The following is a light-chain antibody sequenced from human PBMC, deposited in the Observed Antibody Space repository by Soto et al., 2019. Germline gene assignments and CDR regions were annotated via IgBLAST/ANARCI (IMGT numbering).Light chain of an antibody. CDR3: QQTYISPPT. V-gene: IGKV1-39*01. CDR2: SAS. CDR1: ETTANY. J-gene: IGKJ4*01. Sequence: DIQMTQSPSSLSASVGDRVTITCRASETTANYLNWCQHKPGKAPKLLIHSASSLQSGVPSRFSGRGSGTDFTLTINSLQPEDFATYSCQQTYISPPTFGGGTKVEIK.